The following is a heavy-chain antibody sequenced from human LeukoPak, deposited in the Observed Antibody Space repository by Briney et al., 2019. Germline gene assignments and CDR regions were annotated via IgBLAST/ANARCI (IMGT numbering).Heavy chain of an antibody. CDR2: ITGGNSYI. D-gene: IGHD3-10*02. V-gene: IGHV3-21*01. CDR3: AELGITMIGGV. J-gene: IGHJ6*04. Sequence: GGSLRLSCAASGFTFSSYSMNWVRQAPGKGLEWVSSITGGNSYIYYADSVKGRFTISRDNAKNSLYLQMNSLRAEDTAVYYCAELGITMIGGVWGKGTTVTISS. CDR1: GFTFSSYS.